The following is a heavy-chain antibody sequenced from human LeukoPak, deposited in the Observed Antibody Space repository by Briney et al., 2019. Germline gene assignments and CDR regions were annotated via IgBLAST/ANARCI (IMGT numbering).Heavy chain of an antibody. CDR3: ARDANRGSFDY. Sequence: SETLSLTCTVSGYSISSGYYWGWIRQPPGKGLEWIGSGSTYYNPSLKSRVTISVDTSKNQFSLKLSSVTAADTAVYYCARDANRGSFDYWGQGTLVTVSS. CDR1: GYSISSGYY. D-gene: IGHD2/OR15-2a*01. V-gene: IGHV4-38-2*02. J-gene: IGHJ4*02. CDR2: SGST.